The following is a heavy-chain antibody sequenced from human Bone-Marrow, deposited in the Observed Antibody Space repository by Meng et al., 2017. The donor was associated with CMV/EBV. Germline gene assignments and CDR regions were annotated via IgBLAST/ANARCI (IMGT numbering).Heavy chain of an antibody. CDR3: ARTLSSLWNDAFDI. D-gene: IGHD6-19*01. CDR1: AFPINTDYY. Sequence: SEPLSLTCTVSAFPINTDYYWGWIRQSPGKGLEWLGNIYYSGGTFYNPSLKSRVAISIDTSKNQFSLRLTSVTAADTAVYYCARTLSSLWNDAFDIWGQGTMVTVSS. J-gene: IGHJ3*02. V-gene: IGHV4-38-2*02. CDR2: IYYSGGT.